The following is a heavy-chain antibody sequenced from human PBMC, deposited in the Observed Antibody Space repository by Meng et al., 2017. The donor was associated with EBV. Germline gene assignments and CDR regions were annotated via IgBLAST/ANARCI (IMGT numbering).Heavy chain of an antibody. CDR3: ARVGIAVAGTGDY. Sequence: VQRVPSGAEVKKPGDSVKVSCKASGYTFTGYYMHWVRQAPGQGLEWMGRINPNSGGTNYAQKFQGRVTMTRDTSISTAYMELSRLRSDDTAVYYCARVGIAVAGTGDYWGQGTLVTVSS. CDR1: GYTFTGYY. J-gene: IGHJ4*02. D-gene: IGHD6-19*01. CDR2: INPNSGGT. V-gene: IGHV1-2*06.